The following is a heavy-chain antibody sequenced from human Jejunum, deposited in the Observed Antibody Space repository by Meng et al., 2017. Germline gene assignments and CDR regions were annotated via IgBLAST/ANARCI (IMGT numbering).Heavy chain of an antibody. J-gene: IGHJ4*02. D-gene: IGHD3-16*01. V-gene: IGHV4-61*01. CDR1: GVSVTSGHYY. CDR2: VFYTGST. Sequence: AHPPEAGPGLVRPSETLSLTCTVSGVSVTSGHYYWSWVRQPPGQGLEWIGHVFYTGSTNYSPSFKSRVTISVHTSMNQFSLKLNSVTAADTAVYYCARGGWDFEYWGQGILVTVSS. CDR3: ARGGWDFEY.